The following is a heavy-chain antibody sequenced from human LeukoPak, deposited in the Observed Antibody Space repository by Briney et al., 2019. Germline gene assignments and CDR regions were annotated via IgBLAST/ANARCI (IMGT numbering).Heavy chain of an antibody. V-gene: IGHV3-33*08. CDR3: ARDLGLRYGSGAYRFDP. CDR2: IWYDGSHQ. J-gene: IGHJ5*02. Sequence: GGSLRVSCAAYGFSFSTYGMHWVRQAPGKRLESVAVIWYDGSHQYYADSVKGRFTISRDMSNNTLYLQMNNLRVDDTALYYCARDLGLRYGSGAYRFDPWGQGTQVIVSS. D-gene: IGHD3-10*01. CDR1: GFSFSTYG.